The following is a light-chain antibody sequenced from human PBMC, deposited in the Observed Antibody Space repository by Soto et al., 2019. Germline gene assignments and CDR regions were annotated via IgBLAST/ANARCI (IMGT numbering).Light chain of an antibody. CDR1: QNLLYSDGHTY. V-gene: IGKV2-30*01. CDR3: MQGTHWPYT. Sequence: DAVMTQSPLSLSVTLGQPASISCRSSQNLLYSDGHTYLNWFQQRPGQSPRRLIAKVSNRDSGVPDRFSGSGSGPDFTLKISRVEAEDVGIYYCMQGTHWPYTFGQGTKLEIK. CDR2: KVS. J-gene: IGKJ2*01.